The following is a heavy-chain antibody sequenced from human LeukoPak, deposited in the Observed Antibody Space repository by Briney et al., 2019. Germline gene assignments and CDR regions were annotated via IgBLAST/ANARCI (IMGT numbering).Heavy chain of an antibody. Sequence: PGGSLRLSCAASGFTFSTYSMNWVRQAPQKGLEWVSYTSSSSSTKYYADSVKGRFTISRDNAKNSLYLQMNSLRAEDTAVYYCARDGYCSGGSCYSAVDYWGQGTLVTVSS. J-gene: IGHJ4*02. V-gene: IGHV3-48*04. CDR1: GFTFSTYS. D-gene: IGHD2-15*01. CDR2: TSSSSSTK. CDR3: ARDGYCSGGSCYSAVDY.